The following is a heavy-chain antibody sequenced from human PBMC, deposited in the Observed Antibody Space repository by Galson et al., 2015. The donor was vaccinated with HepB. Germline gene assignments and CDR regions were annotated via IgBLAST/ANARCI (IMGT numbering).Heavy chain of an antibody. V-gene: IGHV1-69*06. CDR1: GGTFSSYA. CDR2: IIPIFGTA. J-gene: IGHJ6*02. CDR3: ARERSSGWFRMDV. Sequence: SVKVSCKASGGTFSSYAISWVRQAPGQGLEWMGGIIPIFGTANYAQKFQGRVTITADKSTSTAYMELSSLRPEDTAVYYCARERSSGWFRMDVWGQGTTVTVSS. D-gene: IGHD6-19*01.